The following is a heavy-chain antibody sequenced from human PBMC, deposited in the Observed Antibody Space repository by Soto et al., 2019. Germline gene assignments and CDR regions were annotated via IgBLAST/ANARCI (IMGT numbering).Heavy chain of an antibody. V-gene: IGHV4-39*02. D-gene: IGHD4-17*01. CDR1: GGSISSSSYF. CDR3: ARETTYGDYDLFDY. Sequence: PSETLSLTCTVSGGSISSSSYFWGWIRQPPGKGLEWIGSIYYSGSTYYNPSLKSRVTVSVDTSKNQFSLKLSSVTAADTAVYYCARETTYGDYDLFDYWGQGTLVTVSS. J-gene: IGHJ4*02. CDR2: IYYSGST.